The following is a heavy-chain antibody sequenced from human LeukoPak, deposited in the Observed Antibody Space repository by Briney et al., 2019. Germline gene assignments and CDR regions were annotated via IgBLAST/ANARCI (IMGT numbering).Heavy chain of an antibody. CDR1: GGTFSSYA. Sequence: SVKVSCKASGGTFSSYAISWVRQAPGQGLEWMGRIIPIFGTANYAQKFQGRVTITTDESTSTAYMDLSSLRSEDTAVYYCARDYYGSGGFDYWGQGTLVTVSS. J-gene: IGHJ4*02. CDR3: ARDYYGSGGFDY. V-gene: IGHV1-69*05. D-gene: IGHD3-10*01. CDR2: IIPIFGTA.